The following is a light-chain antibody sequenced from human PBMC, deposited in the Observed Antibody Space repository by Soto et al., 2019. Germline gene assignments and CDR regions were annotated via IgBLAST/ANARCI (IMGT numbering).Light chain of an antibody. CDR2: GAS. CDR3: QQYGLSPRT. CDR1: QSVSSN. J-gene: IGKJ1*01. V-gene: IGKV3-15*01. Sequence: EIGIKQSPATRSVSPEERATLSCMASQSVSSNLAGYQQKPGQAPRLLVYGASNRATGIPARFSGSGSGTDFTLTISGLDPEDFAVYFCQQYGLSPRTFGRGTKVDIK.